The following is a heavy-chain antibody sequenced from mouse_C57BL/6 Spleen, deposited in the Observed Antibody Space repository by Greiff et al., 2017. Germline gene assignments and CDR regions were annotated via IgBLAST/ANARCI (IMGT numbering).Heavy chain of an antibody. CDR3: ARGGSEAWFAY. Sequence: VQLQQSGAELMKPGASVKLSCKATGYTFTGYWIAWVKQRPGHGLEWIGEIFPGSGSTNYNEKFKGKATFTADTSSNTAYMQLSSLTTEDSAVKYCARGGSEAWFAYWGQGTLVTVSA. CDR2: IFPGSGST. J-gene: IGHJ3*01. D-gene: IGHD1-3*01. CDR1: GYTFTGYW. V-gene: IGHV1-9*01.